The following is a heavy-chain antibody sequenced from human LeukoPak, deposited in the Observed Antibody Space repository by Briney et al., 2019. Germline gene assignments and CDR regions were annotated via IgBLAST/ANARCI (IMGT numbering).Heavy chain of an antibody. CDR1: GFTFDDYA. J-gene: IGHJ4*02. D-gene: IGHD3-10*01. Sequence: GRSLRLSCAASGFTFDDYAMPWVRQAPGKGLEWVSGISWNSGSIGYADSVKGRFTISRDNAKNSLYLQMNSLRAEDTAFYYCAKDKISGVRGALDYWGQGTLVTVSS. CDR2: ISWNSGSI. V-gene: IGHV3-9*01. CDR3: AKDKISGVRGALDY.